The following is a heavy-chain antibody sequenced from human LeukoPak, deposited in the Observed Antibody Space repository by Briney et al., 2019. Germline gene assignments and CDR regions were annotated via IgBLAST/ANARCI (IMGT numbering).Heavy chain of an antibody. D-gene: IGHD2/OR15-2a*01. V-gene: IGHV3-7*04. J-gene: IGHJ4*02. CDR2: INQDGSEK. CDR1: GFTFSSYW. CDR3: ARGFYDTYLFDY. Sequence: GGSLRLSCAASGFTFSSYWMSWVRQAPGKGLEWVANINQDGSEKNYVDSVKGRFTVSRDNAKNSLYLQMNSLRAEDTAVYYCARGFYDTYLFDYWGQGTLVTVSS.